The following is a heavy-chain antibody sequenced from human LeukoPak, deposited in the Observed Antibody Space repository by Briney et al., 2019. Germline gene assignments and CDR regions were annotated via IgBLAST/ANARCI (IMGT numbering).Heavy chain of an antibody. Sequence: SETLSLTCTVSGGSSSGYHWNWIRQSPGKELEWIANIFYTGNADYNPSLKSRATISVDTSKNQFSLKLSSVTAADTAVYYCARDWARWDHTPGGAFDIWGQGTMVTVSS. CDR1: GGSSSGYH. J-gene: IGHJ3*02. D-gene: IGHD1-26*01. CDR2: IFYTGNA. CDR3: ARDWARWDHTPGGAFDI. V-gene: IGHV4-59*01.